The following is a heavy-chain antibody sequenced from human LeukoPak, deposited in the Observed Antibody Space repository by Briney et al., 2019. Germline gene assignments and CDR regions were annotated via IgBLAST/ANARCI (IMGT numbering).Heavy chain of an antibody. V-gene: IGHV4-39*01. D-gene: IGHD3-9*01. CDR2: ISYVGTT. Sequence: SETLSLTCTVSGGSITTIPYNWGWIRQPPGKGLEWIGTISYVGTTYYEPSLKSPVTMSIDTSKNQFSLNLNSATAADTAVYYCARHPTGYPNWFDSWGQGTLVIVSS. CDR3: ARHPTGYPNWFDS. J-gene: IGHJ5*01. CDR1: GGSITTIPYN.